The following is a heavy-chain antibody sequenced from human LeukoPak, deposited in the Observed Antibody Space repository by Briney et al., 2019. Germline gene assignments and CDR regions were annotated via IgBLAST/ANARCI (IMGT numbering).Heavy chain of an antibody. D-gene: IGHD1-14*01. CDR1: GFTFSSYW. Sequence: GGSLRLSCAASGFTFSSYWMSWVRQAPGKGLEWVANIKPDENGKYYVDSVKDRFTISRDNAKNSLYLQMNSLRAEDTAVYYCARSPDGFDYWGQGALVTVSS. J-gene: IGHJ4*02. V-gene: IGHV3-7*01. CDR2: IKPDENGK. CDR3: ARSPDGFDY.